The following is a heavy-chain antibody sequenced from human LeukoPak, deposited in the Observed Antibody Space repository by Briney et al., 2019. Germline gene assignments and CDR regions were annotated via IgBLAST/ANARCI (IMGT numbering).Heavy chain of an antibody. D-gene: IGHD3-16*01. CDR1: RFTFSSYS. V-gene: IGHV3-48*04. Sequence: GGSLRLSCSASRFTFSSYSMNWVRQAPGKGLGWVSYISSSSSTIYYADSVKGRFTISRDNAKNSLYLQMNSLRAEDTAVYYCAKEPGEGGSAFDYWGQGTLVTVYS. CDR2: ISSSSSTI. J-gene: IGHJ4*02. CDR3: AKEPGEGGSAFDY.